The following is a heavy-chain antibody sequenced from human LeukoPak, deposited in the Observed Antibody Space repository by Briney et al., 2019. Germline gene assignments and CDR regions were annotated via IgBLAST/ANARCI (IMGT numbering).Heavy chain of an antibody. CDR2: IYYSGST. CDR3: ARQYYGSGRNWFDP. CDR1: GGSISSYY. J-gene: IGHJ5*02. V-gene: IGHV4-59*05. D-gene: IGHD3-10*01. Sequence: SETLSLTCTVSGGSISSYYWSWIRQPPGKGLEWIGSIYYSGSTYCNPSLKSRVTISVDTSKNQFSLKLSSVTAADTAVYYCARQYYGSGRNWFDPWGQGTLVTVSS.